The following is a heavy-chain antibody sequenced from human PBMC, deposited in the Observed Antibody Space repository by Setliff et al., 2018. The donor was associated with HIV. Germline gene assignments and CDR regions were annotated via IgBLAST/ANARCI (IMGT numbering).Heavy chain of an antibody. CDR2: VTHSGRT. Sequence: PSEPLSLTCAVYGGSFSGYYWSWIRQPPGKGLEWIGVVTHSGRTSYNPSLESRVTTSVDTSKKQFSLRLTSVTAADTAVYYCARGVRDNSGWSSYYFDYWVPETLLVTVSS. J-gene: IGHJ4*03. D-gene: IGHD6-19*01. CDR1: GGSFSGYY. V-gene: IGHV4-34*01. CDR3: ARGVRDNSGWSSYYFDY.